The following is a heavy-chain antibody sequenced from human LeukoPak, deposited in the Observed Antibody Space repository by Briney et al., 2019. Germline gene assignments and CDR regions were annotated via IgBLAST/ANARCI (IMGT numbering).Heavy chain of an antibody. Sequence: ASVKVSCKASGYTFTGYYMHWVRQAPGQGLEWMGWINPNSGGTNYAQKFQGRVTMTRDTSISTAYMELSRLGSDDTAVYYCARGDIVVVPAAMHDPWGQGTLVTVSS. J-gene: IGHJ5*02. CDR1: GYTFTGYY. CDR2: INPNSGGT. D-gene: IGHD2-2*01. V-gene: IGHV1-2*02. CDR3: ARGDIVVVPAAMHDP.